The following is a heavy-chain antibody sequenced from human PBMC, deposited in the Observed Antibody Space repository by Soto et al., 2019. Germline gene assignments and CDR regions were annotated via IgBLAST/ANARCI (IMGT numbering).Heavy chain of an antibody. Sequence: PSETLSLTCTVSGGSISSYYWSWIRQPPGKGLEWIGYIYYSGSTNYNPSLKSRVTISVDTSKNQFSLKLSSVTAADTAAYYCARRWRTYFDYWGQGTLVTVSS. D-gene: IGHD1-1*01. CDR3: ARRWRTYFDY. J-gene: IGHJ4*02. V-gene: IGHV4-59*01. CDR2: IYYSGST. CDR1: GGSISSYY.